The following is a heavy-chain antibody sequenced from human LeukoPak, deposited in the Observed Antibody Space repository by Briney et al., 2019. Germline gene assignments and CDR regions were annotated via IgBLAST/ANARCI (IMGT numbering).Heavy chain of an antibody. Sequence: GGSLRLSCAGSEFSFSSHWMHWVRQAPGKGLVWVSRINSDGSSTNYADSVKGRFTISRDNSKNTLYLQMNSLRAEDTAVYYCAKDSLELRSDETFDYWGQGTLVTVSS. CDR2: INSDGSST. D-gene: IGHD1-7*01. CDR3: AKDSLELRSDETFDY. CDR1: EFSFSSHW. J-gene: IGHJ4*02. V-gene: IGHV3-74*01.